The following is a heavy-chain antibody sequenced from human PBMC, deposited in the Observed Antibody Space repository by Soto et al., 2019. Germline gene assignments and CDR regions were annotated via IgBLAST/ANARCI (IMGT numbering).Heavy chain of an antibody. CDR1: GFTFSSYA. CDR3: AKTTQGYCSSTSCQYQNYYYGMDV. CDR2: ISGSGGST. V-gene: IGHV3-23*01. J-gene: IGHJ6*02. D-gene: IGHD2-2*01. Sequence: QPGGSLRLSCAASGFTFSSYAMSWVRQAPGKGLEWVSAISGSGGSTYYADSVKGRFTISRDNSKNTLYLQMNSLRAEDTAVYYCAKTTQGYCSSTSCQYQNYYYGMDVWGQGTTVTVSS.